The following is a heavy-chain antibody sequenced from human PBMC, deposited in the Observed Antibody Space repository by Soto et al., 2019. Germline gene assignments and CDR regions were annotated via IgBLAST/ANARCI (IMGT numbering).Heavy chain of an antibody. V-gene: IGHV5-51*01. CDR2: IRPVESDT. CDR3: ARHVPEGAYYFGLDV. D-gene: IGHD2-2*01. J-gene: IGHJ6*02. Sequence: PGEPHKISCKGSGYRFVSFWIGWVRQIPGRGLEWMGIIRPVESDTRYSPSFQGQVTISADKSTNTAYLQWNSLGASDTAIYYCARHVPEGAYYFGLDVWGPGTTVTVSS. CDR1: GYRFVSFW.